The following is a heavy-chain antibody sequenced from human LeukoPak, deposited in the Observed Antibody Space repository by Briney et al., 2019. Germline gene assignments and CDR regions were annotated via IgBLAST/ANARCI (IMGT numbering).Heavy chain of an antibody. J-gene: IGHJ2*01. CDR3: AKDIGTGGTGWYFDL. Sequence: PGGSLRLSCAASGFTFNTYSLDWVRQAPGKGLEWVSSISHNSNYIYYADSVKGRFTISRDNAKNSLYLQMNSLRAEDTALYYCAKDIGTGGTGWYFDLWGRGTLVTVSS. CDR2: ISHNSNYI. CDR1: GFTFNTYS. D-gene: IGHD6-13*01. V-gene: IGHV3-21*04.